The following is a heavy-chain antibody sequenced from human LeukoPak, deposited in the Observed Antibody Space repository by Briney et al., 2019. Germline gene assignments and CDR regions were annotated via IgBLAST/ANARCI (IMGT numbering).Heavy chain of an antibody. CDR3: AKNRAPLPGDSGNFDY. Sequence: PGGSLRLSCAASGFTFSDSAMSWVRQAPGKGLEWVSTLSNTGGTTYYADSVKGRFTISRDNSKNTLYLQMNSLRAEDTALYYCAKNRAPLPGDSGNFDYWGQGALVTVSS. CDR2: LSNTGGTT. D-gene: IGHD2-21*01. V-gene: IGHV3-23*01. CDR1: GFTFSDSA. J-gene: IGHJ4*02.